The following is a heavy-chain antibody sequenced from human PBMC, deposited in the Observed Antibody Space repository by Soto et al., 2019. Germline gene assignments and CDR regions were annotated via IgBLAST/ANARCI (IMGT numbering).Heavy chain of an antibody. Sequence: EVQLVESGGGLVKPGGSLRLSCAASGFTFSSYSMNWVRQAPGKGLEWVSSISSSSSYIYYADSVKGRFTISSGNAKNSLYLQMNMLGAEDTAVYYCARAQPGYSYGYGLGYWGQGTLVTVSS. D-gene: IGHD5-18*01. CDR3: ARAQPGYSYGYGLGY. CDR1: GFTFSSYS. V-gene: IGHV3-21*01. J-gene: IGHJ4*02. CDR2: ISSSSSYI.